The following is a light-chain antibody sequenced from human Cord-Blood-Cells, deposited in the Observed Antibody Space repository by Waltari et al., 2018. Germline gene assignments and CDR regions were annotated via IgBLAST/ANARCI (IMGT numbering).Light chain of an antibody. CDR1: SSDVGSSNL. J-gene: IGLJ2*01. CDR3: CSYAGSVV. CDR2: EVS. Sequence: QSALTQPASVSGSPGQSITISCTGTSSDVGSSNLVSWYQQHPGKAPKLMIYEVSKRPSGVSNRVSGSKSGNTASLTISGLQAEDEADYYCCSYAGSVVFGGGTKLTVL. V-gene: IGLV2-23*02.